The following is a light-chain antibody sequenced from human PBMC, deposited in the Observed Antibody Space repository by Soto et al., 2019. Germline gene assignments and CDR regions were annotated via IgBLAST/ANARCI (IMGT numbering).Light chain of an antibody. CDR2: DVN. J-gene: IGLJ1*01. CDR1: SSDVGGYDY. CDR3: CSYAGRKTPYV. Sequence: QSALTQPRSVSGSPGQSVTISCTGTSSDVGGYDYVSWYQQHPGKAPKLMIYDVNKWPSGVPDRFSGSKSGNTASLTISGLQAEDEADYYCCSYAGRKTPYVFGSGTKLTVL. V-gene: IGLV2-11*01.